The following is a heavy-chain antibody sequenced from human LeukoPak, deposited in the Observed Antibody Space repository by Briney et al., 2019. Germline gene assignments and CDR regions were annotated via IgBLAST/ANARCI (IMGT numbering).Heavy chain of an antibody. V-gene: IGHV1-2*02. CDR2: INPESGDT. CDR3: ARGTVVSRVAAAAY. J-gene: IGHJ4*02. Sequence: GASVKVSCKASGYTFSDYYIYWVRQAPGQGLEWMGWINPESGDTRSAQNFQGKLTMTRDTSIKTVYMELRRLRSDDTARFYCARGTVVSRVAAAAYWGQGSLVTVS. D-gene: IGHD2-15*01. CDR1: GYTFSDYY.